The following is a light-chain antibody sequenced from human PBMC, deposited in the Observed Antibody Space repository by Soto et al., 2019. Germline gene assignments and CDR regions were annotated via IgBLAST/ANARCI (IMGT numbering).Light chain of an antibody. CDR2: GAS. J-gene: IGKJ1*01. V-gene: IGKV3-15*01. Sequence: ETIMTQSPATLSVSPGEGATLSCRASQSLNTNLAWYQQKLGQAPRVLIYGASTRATGIPARFSGSGSGTEFTLTISGLQSKDSGVYFCHEYNTWPWTFGQGTRVEIK. CDR3: HEYNTWPWT. CDR1: QSLNTN.